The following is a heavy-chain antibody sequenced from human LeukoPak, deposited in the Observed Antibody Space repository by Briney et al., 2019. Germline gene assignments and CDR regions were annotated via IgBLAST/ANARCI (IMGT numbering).Heavy chain of an antibody. CDR3: ARGDIVATILFL. Sequence: SETLSLTCTVSGGSISSGSYYWSWIRQPAGKGLEWIGEINHSGSTNYNPSLKSRVTISVDTSKNQFSLKLSSVTAADTAVYYCARGDIVATILFLWGQGTLVTVSS. V-gene: IGHV4-61*10. D-gene: IGHD5-12*01. CDR1: GGSISSGSYY. CDR2: INHSGST. J-gene: IGHJ4*02.